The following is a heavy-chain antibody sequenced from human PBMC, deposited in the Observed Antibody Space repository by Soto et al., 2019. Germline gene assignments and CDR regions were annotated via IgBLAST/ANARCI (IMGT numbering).Heavy chain of an antibody. CDR2: ISGSGGST. CDR3: AKDHVYGDYVEYFDY. CDR1: GFTFSSYA. V-gene: IGHV3-23*01. Sequence: EVQLLESGGGLVQPGGSLRLSCAASGFTFSSYAMSWVRQAPGKGLEWVSAISGSGGSTYYADSVKGRFTISRDNSKNTLYLQMNILRAEDTAVYYCAKDHVYGDYVEYFDYWGQGTLVTVSS. D-gene: IGHD4-17*01. J-gene: IGHJ4*02.